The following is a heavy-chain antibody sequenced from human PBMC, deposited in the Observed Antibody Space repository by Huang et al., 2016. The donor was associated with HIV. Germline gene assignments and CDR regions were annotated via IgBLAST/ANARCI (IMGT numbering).Heavy chain of an antibody. Sequence: EVQLMESGGNLIQTGGSLRLACEAFGFRFANSAMFWVRQAPGKGLDRVASISWNSDNIEYGDYVKGRFTIAGDNARNSLYLQMNSLRPDDTALYYCVKGDIVGTANFFDYWGQGTQVSVSS. J-gene: IGHJ4*02. CDR3: VKGDIVGTANFFDY. D-gene: IGHD1-26*01. CDR2: ISWNSDNI. CDR1: GFRFANSA. V-gene: IGHV3-9*01.